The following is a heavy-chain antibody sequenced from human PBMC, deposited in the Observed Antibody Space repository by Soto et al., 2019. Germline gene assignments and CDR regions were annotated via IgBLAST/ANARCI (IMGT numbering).Heavy chain of an antibody. CDR3: ARWLQPRRYFAC. CDR1: GFTFSSHN. V-gene: IGHV3-21*01. J-gene: IGHJ4*02. Sequence: SGGSLRLSCAASGFTFSSHNIYWFRQPPGKGLEWVSSIGTSDGSIYYAASVRGRFTISKDNAKNSVYLQMDSLRAEDTAVYYCARWLQPRRYFACWGQGTLVTVSS. D-gene: IGHD5-12*01. CDR2: IGTSDGSI.